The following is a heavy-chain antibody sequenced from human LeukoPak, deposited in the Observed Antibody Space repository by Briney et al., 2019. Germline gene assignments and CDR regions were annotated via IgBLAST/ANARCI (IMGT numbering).Heavy chain of an antibody. CDR3: ARAIVVTAAPDY. J-gene: IGHJ4*02. D-gene: IGHD2-21*02. V-gene: IGHV3-66*01. CDR1: GFTISSNS. Sequence: AGSLRLSCAPSGFTISSNSMSWVRQAPGKGLESVSVISSGGSTYYADSVQRRFTISRDNSKNTLYHQMNSLRAEDTAVYYCARAIVVTAAPDYWGQGTLVTVSS. CDR2: ISSGGST.